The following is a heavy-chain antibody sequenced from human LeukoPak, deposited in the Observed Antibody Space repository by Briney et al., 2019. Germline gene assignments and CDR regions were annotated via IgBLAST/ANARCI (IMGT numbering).Heavy chain of an antibody. D-gene: IGHD6-13*01. Sequence: ASVRVSCTASGYTFTGYYMHWVRQAPGQGLEWMGWINPNSGGTNYAQKFQGRVTMTRDTSISTAYMELSRLRSDDTAVYYCARASYSSSWYALVKGFDPWGQGTLVTVSS. J-gene: IGHJ5*02. V-gene: IGHV1-2*02. CDR3: ARASYSSSWYALVKGFDP. CDR2: INPNSGGT. CDR1: GYTFTGYY.